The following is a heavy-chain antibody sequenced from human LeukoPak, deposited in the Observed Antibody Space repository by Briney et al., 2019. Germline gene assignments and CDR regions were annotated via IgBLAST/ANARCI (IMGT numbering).Heavy chain of an antibody. CDR2: IYYSGST. Sequence: SQTLSLTCTVSGGSISSGGYYWSWIRQHPGEGLEWIGYIYYSGSTYYNPSLKSRVTISVDTSKNQFSLKLSSVTAADTAVYYCARGTAMVRYYYGMDVWGQGTTVTVSS. D-gene: IGHD5-18*01. CDR3: ARGTAMVRYYYGMDV. V-gene: IGHV4-31*03. J-gene: IGHJ6*02. CDR1: GGSISSGGYY.